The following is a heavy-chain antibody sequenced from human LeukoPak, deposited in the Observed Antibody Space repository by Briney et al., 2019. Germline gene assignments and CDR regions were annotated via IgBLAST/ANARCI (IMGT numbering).Heavy chain of an antibody. CDR1: GFTFSSYS. CDR3: ARDLNWETY. D-gene: IGHD1-1*01. J-gene: IGHJ4*02. CDR2: ITSSSSYI. V-gene: IGHV3-21*01. Sequence: GGSLRLSCAASGFTFSSYSMNWVRQAPGKGLEWVSSITSSSSYIYYADSMKGRFTISRDNAKNSLYLQMNSLRAEDTAVYYCARDLNWETYWGQGTLVTVSS.